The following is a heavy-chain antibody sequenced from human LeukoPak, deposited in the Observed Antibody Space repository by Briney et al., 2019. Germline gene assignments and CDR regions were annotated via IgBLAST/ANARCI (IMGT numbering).Heavy chain of an antibody. CDR1: GYTFSSYG. J-gene: IGHJ6*02. V-gene: IGHV1-18*01. CDR2: ISAYNGHT. Sequence: ASVKVSCKASGYTFSSYGFSWVRQAPGQGLEWVGWISAYNGHTNCAQKHQGRVTMTTDTSTSTAYMELRSLRSDDTAVYYCARDSTPNGGLDVWGQGTPVTVSS. CDR3: ARDSTPNGGLDV. D-gene: IGHD4-17*01.